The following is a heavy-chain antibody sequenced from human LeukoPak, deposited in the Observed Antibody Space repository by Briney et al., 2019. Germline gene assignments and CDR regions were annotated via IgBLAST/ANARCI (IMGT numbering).Heavy chain of an antibody. D-gene: IGHD3-3*01. Sequence: ASVKVSCKASGYTFTSYGISWVRQAPGQGLEWMGWISAYNGNTNYAQKLQGRVTMTTDTSTSTAYMELRSLRSDDTAVYYCARDLGYGGFTIFGVVPALDYWGQGTLVTVSS. CDR1: GYTFTSYG. J-gene: IGHJ4*02. V-gene: IGHV1-18*01. CDR3: ARDLGYGGFTIFGVVPALDY. CDR2: ISAYNGNT.